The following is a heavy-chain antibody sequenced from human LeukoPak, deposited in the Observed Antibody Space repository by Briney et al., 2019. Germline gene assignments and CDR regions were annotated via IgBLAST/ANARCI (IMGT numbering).Heavy chain of an antibody. Sequence: GGSLRLSCAASGFTFSSYSMNWVRQAPGKGLEWVSSISSSSSYIYYADSVKGRFTISRDSAKNSLYLQMNSLRAEDTAVYYCARGSYDSSGYPYYYYGMDVWGQGTTVTVSS. J-gene: IGHJ6*02. V-gene: IGHV3-21*01. CDR1: GFTFSSYS. CDR3: ARGSYDSSGYPYYYYGMDV. D-gene: IGHD3-22*01. CDR2: ISSSSSYI.